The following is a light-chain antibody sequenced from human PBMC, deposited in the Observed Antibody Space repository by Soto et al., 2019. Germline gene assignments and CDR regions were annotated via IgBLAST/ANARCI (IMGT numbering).Light chain of an antibody. CDR1: QSVSSN. J-gene: IGKJ2*01. Sequence: EIVMTQSPATLSVSPDERDTLSCRASQSVSSNLAGYQQKTDQAPRLLIYGVSTRATDIQARFSGSESGTEFKLTMSSLQSEDFAVYYCHHYNTWPSYTFGQSTKLEIK. CDR2: GVS. V-gene: IGKV3-15*01. CDR3: HHYNTWPSYT.